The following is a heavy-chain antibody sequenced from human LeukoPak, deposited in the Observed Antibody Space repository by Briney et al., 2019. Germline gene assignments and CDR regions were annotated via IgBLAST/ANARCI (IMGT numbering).Heavy chain of an antibody. CDR2: ISGSGGST. CDR1: GCTFSSYA. CDR3: AAPDYDILTGYSVDFDY. D-gene: IGHD3-9*01. J-gene: IGHJ4*02. V-gene: IGHV3-23*01. Sequence: GGSLRLACAASGCTFSSYAMSWVRQAPGRGLEWVSAISGSGGSTYYADSVKGRFTISRDNSKNTLYLQMNSLRAEDTAVYYCAAPDYDILTGYSVDFDYWGQGTLVTVSS.